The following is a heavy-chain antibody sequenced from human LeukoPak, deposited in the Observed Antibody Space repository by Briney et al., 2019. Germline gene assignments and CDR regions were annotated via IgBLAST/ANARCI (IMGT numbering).Heavy chain of an antibody. Sequence: GGSLRLSCAASGFTFSSYEMNWVRQAPGKGLEWVSYISSSGSTIYYADSVKGRFTISRDNAKNSLYLQMNSLRAEDTAVYYCARGIAAAVSDHWGQGTLVTVSS. CDR3: ARGIAAAVSDH. CDR2: ISSSGSTI. V-gene: IGHV3-48*03. D-gene: IGHD6-13*01. CDR1: GFTFSSYE. J-gene: IGHJ4*02.